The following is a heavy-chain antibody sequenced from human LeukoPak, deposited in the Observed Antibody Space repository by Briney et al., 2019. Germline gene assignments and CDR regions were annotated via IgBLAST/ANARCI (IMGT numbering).Heavy chain of an antibody. V-gene: IGHV3-23*01. CDR1: GFTFSSYG. J-gene: IGHJ6*04. CDR2: ISGSGTST. Sequence: GTLRLSCAASGFTFSSYGMNWVRQAPGKGLEWVSTISGSGTSTYYADSVKGRFTISRDNSKNTLYLQMNSLRAEDTAVYYCAELGITMIGGVWGKGTTVTISS. D-gene: IGHD3-10*02. CDR3: AELGITMIGGV.